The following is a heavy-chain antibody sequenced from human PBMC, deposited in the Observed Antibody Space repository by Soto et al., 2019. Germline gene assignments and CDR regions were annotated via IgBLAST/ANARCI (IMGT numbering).Heavy chain of an antibody. CDR1: GGSFSGYY. CDR3: ASKEMVRGAGP. V-gene: IGHV4-34*01. J-gene: IGHJ5*02. D-gene: IGHD3-10*01. Sequence: QVQLQQWGAGLLKASETLSLTCAVYGGSFSGYYWSWIRQPPGKGLEWIGEINHSGSTNYNPSLKSRVTISVDTSKNQFSLKLSSVTAADTAVYYCASKEMVRGAGPWGQGTLVTVSS. CDR2: INHSGST.